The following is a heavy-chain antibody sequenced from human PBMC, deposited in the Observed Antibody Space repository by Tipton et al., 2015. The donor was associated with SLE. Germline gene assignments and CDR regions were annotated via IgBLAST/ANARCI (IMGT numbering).Heavy chain of an antibody. D-gene: IGHD4-17*01. CDR1: GGSISSGGYY. Sequence: LRLSCTVSGGSISSGGYYWSWIRQHPGKGLEWIGYIYYSGSTYYNPSLKSRVTISVDTSKNQFSLKLSSVTAADTAVYYCARVRDYGDYEDWGQGPLVTVSS. J-gene: IGHJ4*02. CDR2: IYYSGST. CDR3: ARVRDYGDYED. V-gene: IGHV4-31*02.